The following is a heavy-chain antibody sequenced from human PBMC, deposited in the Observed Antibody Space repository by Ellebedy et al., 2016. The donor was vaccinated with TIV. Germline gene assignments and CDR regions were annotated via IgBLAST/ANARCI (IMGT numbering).Heavy chain of an antibody. Sequence: SETLSPTXTVSGGSISSADYYWTWIRQPPGKGLEWIGYIYYSGSAYYNPSLKSRLTMSVDTSKNQSSLKLSSVTDADTAADYCARAVWFGEFGLDYWGQGTLVTVSS. V-gene: IGHV4-30-4*01. J-gene: IGHJ4*02. CDR1: GGSISSADYY. CDR2: IYYSGSA. D-gene: IGHD3-10*01. CDR3: ARAVWFGEFGLDY.